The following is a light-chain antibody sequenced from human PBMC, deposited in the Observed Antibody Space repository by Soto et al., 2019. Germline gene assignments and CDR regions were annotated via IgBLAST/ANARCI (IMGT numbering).Light chain of an antibody. V-gene: IGKV1-5*01. J-gene: IGKJ2*01. CDR2: DAS. CDR3: QQCSSYYT. Sequence: DIQMTQSPSTLSASVGDRVSITCRASQSIGRWLAWYQQKSGKAPKLLIFDASGLESGVPSRFSGSGSGTEFTLTISSLQPDDFATYYCQQCSSYYTFGQGTKVDIK. CDR1: QSIGRW.